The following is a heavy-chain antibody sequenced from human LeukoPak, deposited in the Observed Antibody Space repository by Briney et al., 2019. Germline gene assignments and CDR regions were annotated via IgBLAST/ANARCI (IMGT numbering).Heavy chain of an antibody. CDR3: ARGHSRAPWADI. CDR2: IYTSGST. V-gene: IGHV4-4*07. CDR1: GGSISSYY. J-gene: IGHJ3*02. Sequence: SETLSLTCTVSGGSISSYYWSWIRQPAGKGLEWIGRIYTSGSTNYNPSLKSRVTISVDTSKNQFSLKLSSVTAADTAVYYCARGHSRAPWADIWGQGTMVTVSS. D-gene: IGHD7-27*01.